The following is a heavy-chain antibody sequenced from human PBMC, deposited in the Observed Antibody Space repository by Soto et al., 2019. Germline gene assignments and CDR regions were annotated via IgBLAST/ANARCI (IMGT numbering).Heavy chain of an antibody. CDR1: GGSISSYY. CDR3: ARGYLGDLLYYDFWSGYDY. D-gene: IGHD3-3*01. Sequence: SETLSLTCTVSGGSISSYYWSWIRQPPGKGLEWIGYIYYSGSTNYNPSLKSRVTISVDTSKNQFSLKLSSVTAADTAVYYCARGYLGDLLYYDFWSGYDYWGQGTLVTVSS. CDR2: IYYSGST. V-gene: IGHV4-59*01. J-gene: IGHJ4*02.